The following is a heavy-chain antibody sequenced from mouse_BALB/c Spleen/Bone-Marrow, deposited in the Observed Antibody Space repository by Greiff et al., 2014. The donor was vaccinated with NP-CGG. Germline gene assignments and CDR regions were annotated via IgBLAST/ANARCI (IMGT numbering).Heavy chain of an antibody. Sequence: QVQLQQSGPELVKPGASVKMSCKASGYTFTDYVISWVKQRTGQGLEWIGEIYPGSGSTYYNEKFKGKATLTADKPSNTAYMQLSSLTSEDSAVYFCARYYDYDWYSDVWGAGTTVTVSS. CDR1: GYTFTDYV. J-gene: IGHJ1*01. V-gene: IGHV1-81*01. D-gene: IGHD2-4*01. CDR3: ARYYDYDWYSDV. CDR2: IYPGSGST.